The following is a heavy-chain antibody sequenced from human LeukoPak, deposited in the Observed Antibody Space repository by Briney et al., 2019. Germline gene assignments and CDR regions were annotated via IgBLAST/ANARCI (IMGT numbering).Heavy chain of an antibody. CDR1: GFTFSSYG. D-gene: IGHD3-3*01. CDR3: AKDAYYDFSSGYSTTYYYYGMDV. J-gene: IGHJ6*02. V-gene: IGHV3-30*18. CDR2: ISYDGSNK. Sequence: GGSLRLSCAASGFTFSSYGMHWVRQAPGKGLEWVAVISYDGSNKYYADSVKGRFTISRDNSKNTLYLQMNSLRAEDTAVYYCAKDAYYDFSSGYSTTYYYYGMDVWGQGTTVTVSS.